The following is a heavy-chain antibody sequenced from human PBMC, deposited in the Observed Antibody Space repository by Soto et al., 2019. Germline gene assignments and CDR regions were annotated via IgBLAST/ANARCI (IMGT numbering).Heavy chain of an antibody. V-gene: IGHV4-30-4*08. J-gene: IGHJ5*02. CDR1: GGSISSGGYY. CDR2: IYYSGST. D-gene: IGHD6-13*01. CDR3: ARERPDGSRLDP. Sequence: SETLSLTCTVSGGSISSGGYYWSWIRQHPGKGLEWIGYIYYSGSTYYNLSLKSRVTISVDTSKNQFSLKLSSVTAADTAVYYCARERPDGSRLDPWGQGTLVTVSS.